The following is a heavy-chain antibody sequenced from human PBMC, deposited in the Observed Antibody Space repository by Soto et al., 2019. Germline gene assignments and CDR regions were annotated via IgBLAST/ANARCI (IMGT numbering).Heavy chain of an antibody. V-gene: IGHV4-34*01. CDR3: ARDSLALFDS. Sequence: SETLSLTCAVYGGSFSGYYWSWIRQPPGKGLEWIGEINHSGSTDYNPSLKSRVTISVDTSKNQFSLKLSSVTAADTAVYYCARDSLALFDSWGQGTLVTVSS. CDR1: GGSFSGYY. CDR2: INHSGST. J-gene: IGHJ4*02. D-gene: IGHD5-12*01.